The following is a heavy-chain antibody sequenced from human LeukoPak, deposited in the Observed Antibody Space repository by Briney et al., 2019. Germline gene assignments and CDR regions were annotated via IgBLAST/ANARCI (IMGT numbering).Heavy chain of an antibody. Sequence: ASVKVSCKTSGYTFTSYGIIWVRQAPGQGLEWTGWVSPYNGNTNYAQRLQGRVTMTTDTSTRTAYMELRSLRSGDMAVYFCAREITTGNFDYWGQGTLVTVSS. J-gene: IGHJ4*02. CDR1: GYTFTSYG. D-gene: IGHD4-11*01. CDR3: AREITTGNFDY. V-gene: IGHV1-18*03. CDR2: VSPYNGNT.